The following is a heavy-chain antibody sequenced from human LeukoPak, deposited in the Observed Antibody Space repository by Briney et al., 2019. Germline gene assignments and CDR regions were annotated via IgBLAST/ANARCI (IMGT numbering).Heavy chain of an antibody. CDR3: ANFRSTAAAAPYYFHY. J-gene: IGHJ4*02. Sequence: GGSLRLSCAASGFTFSSYAMHWVRQAPGKGLEYVSAISSNGGSTYYANSAKGRFTISRDNSKNTLYLQVNSLRAEDTAVYYCANFRSTAAAAPYYFHYWGQGTLVTVSS. CDR1: GFTFSSYA. CDR2: ISSNGGST. V-gene: IGHV3-64*01. D-gene: IGHD6-13*01.